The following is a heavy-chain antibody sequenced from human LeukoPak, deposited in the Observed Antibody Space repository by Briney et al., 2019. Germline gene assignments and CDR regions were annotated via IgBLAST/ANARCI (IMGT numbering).Heavy chain of an antibody. CDR2: ISGSGGST. V-gene: IGHV3-23*01. CDR1: GFTFDDYA. J-gene: IGHJ1*01. CDR3: AKDRTFIAASYFQH. D-gene: IGHD6-13*01. Sequence: GGSLRLSCAASGFTFDDYAMSWVRQAPGKGLEWVSAISGSGGSTYYADSVKGRFTISRDNSKNTLYLQMNSLRAEDTAVYYCAKDRTFIAASYFQHWGQGTLVTVSS.